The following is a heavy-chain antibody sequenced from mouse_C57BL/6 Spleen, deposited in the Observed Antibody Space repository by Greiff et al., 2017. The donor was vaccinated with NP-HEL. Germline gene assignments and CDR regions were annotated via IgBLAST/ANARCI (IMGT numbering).Heavy chain of an antibody. J-gene: IGHJ2*01. D-gene: IGHD3-2*02. CDR3: ARCSSGYAGYFDY. CDR1: GYAFSSSW. Sequence: QVQLQQSGPELVKPGASVKISCKASGYAFSSSWMNWVKQRPGKGLEWIGRIYPGDGNTNYNGKFKGKATLTADKSSSTAYMQLSRLTSEDSAVYFCARCSSGYAGYFDYWGQGTTLTVSS. CDR2: IYPGDGNT. V-gene: IGHV1-82*01.